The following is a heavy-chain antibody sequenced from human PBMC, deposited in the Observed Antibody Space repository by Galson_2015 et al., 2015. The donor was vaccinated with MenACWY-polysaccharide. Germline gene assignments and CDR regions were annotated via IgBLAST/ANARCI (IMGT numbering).Heavy chain of an antibody. V-gene: IGHV3-23*01. CDR2: SSGTGSNT. J-gene: IGHJ4*02. D-gene: IGHD5-18*01. Sequence: SLRLSCAASGFTFSNYAMSWLRQAPGKGLEWVSTSSGTGSNTNYADPVKVRFTISRDNSKNTLSLQMNSLRAEDTAVYYCARVGYSKGKYQFDYWGQGTMVAVSS. CDR3: ARVGYSKGKYQFDY. CDR1: GFTFSNYA.